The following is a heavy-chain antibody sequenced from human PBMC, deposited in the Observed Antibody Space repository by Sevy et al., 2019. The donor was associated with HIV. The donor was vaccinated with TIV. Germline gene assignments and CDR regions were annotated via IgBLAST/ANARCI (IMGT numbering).Heavy chain of an antibody. CDR1: GFTFNIYA. CDR3: AKDRGSSGWYPIDY. CDR2: ISGSADST. Sequence: GGSLRLSCATSGFTFNIYAMSWVRQTPGKGLEWVSTISGSADSTYYADSVKGRFTISRDNSKNTLYLQMNSLRVEDTAVYYCAKDRGSSGWYPIDYWGQGTLVTVSS. J-gene: IGHJ4*02. V-gene: IGHV3-23*01. D-gene: IGHD6-19*01.